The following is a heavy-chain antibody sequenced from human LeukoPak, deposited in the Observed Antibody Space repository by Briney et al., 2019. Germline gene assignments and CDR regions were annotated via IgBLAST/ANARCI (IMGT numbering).Heavy chain of an antibody. CDR1: GGTFSSYA. CDR2: IIPIFGTA. J-gene: IGHJ3*02. V-gene: IGHV1-69*05. D-gene: IGHD6-13*01. CDR3: ARDLQQLVSNAFDI. Sequence: SVKVSCKASGGTFSSYAISWARQAPGQGLEWMGRIIPIFGTANYAQKFQGRVTITTDESTSTAYMELSSLRSEDTAVYYCARDLQQLVSNAFDIWGQGTMVTVSS.